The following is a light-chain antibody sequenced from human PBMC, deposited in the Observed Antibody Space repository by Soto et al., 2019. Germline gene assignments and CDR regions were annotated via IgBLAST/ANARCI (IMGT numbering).Light chain of an antibody. CDR1: RGIGND. J-gene: IGKJ1*01. V-gene: IGKV1-6*01. CDR2: AAS. CDR3: LQDYNLPRT. Sequence: IQMTQSPLSLSASVGDRVIITCRASRGIGNDLGWYQQKPGKAPKLLIFAASTLHSGVPSRFSGSGSGTDFTLTISSLHPEDFATYFCLQDYNLPRTFGQGT.